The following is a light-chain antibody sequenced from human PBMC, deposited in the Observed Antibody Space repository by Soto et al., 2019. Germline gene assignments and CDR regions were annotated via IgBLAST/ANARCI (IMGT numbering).Light chain of an antibody. Sequence: EIVLTQSPGTLSLSPGERATLSCRASQRINSRYLAWYQQKPGQAPRLLIYVASSRAPGIPDRFSGSGAGTDFTLTSSRLEPDDFAVYYCQQFGSSPGFTFGPGTKVDIK. CDR3: QQFGSSPGFT. V-gene: IGKV3-20*01. J-gene: IGKJ3*01. CDR2: VAS. CDR1: QRINSRY.